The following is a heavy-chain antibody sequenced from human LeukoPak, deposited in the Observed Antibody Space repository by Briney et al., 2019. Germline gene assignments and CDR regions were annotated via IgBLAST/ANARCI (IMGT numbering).Heavy chain of an antibody. J-gene: IGHJ4*02. Sequence: PSETLSLTCTVSGGSISSSSYYWGWIRQPPGQGLEWIGSIYYSGSTYYNPSLKSRVTISVDTSKNQFSLKLSSVTAADTAVYYCARHASIAARYFDYWGQGTLVTVSS. D-gene: IGHD6-6*01. CDR3: ARHASIAARYFDY. CDR1: GGSISSSSYY. CDR2: IYYSGST. V-gene: IGHV4-39*01.